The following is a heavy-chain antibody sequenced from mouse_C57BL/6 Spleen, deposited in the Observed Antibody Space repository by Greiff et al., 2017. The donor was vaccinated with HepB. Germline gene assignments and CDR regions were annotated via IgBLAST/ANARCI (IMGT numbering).Heavy chain of an antibody. J-gene: IGHJ2*01. Sequence: VQLQQPGAELVMPGASVKLSCKASGYTFTSYWMHWVKQRPGQGLEWIGEIDPSDSYTNYNQKFKGKSTLTVDKSSSTAYMQLSSLTSEDSAVYYCARFPNYYGSSYLDYWGQGTTLTVSS. CDR2: IDPSDSYT. V-gene: IGHV1-69*01. CDR1: GYTFTSYW. D-gene: IGHD1-1*01. CDR3: ARFPNYYGSSYLDY.